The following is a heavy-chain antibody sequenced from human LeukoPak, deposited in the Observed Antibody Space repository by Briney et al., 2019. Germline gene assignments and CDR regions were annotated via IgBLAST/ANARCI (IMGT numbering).Heavy chain of an antibody. CDR1: AGSISSYY. J-gene: IGHJ5*02. D-gene: IGHD3-3*01. Sequence: SETVSLTCTVAAGSISSYYWSWIRQPPGKGLEWMGFIYYSGGNNYNTFLKSGVTISVETSKNQFSLKLSSVTAADTAVYYCETQFASSGYDNWFDPWGQGTLVTVSS. V-gene: IGHV4-59*01. CDR3: ETQFASSGYDNWFDP. CDR2: IYYSGGN.